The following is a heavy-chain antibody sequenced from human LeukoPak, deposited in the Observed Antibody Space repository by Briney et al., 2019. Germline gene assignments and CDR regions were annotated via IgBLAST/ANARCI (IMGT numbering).Heavy chain of an antibody. V-gene: IGHV3-74*01. CDR1: GFTFNSYW. CDR3: AKGTAGVVTSYYYYYMDV. D-gene: IGHD3-22*01. J-gene: IGHJ6*03. Sequence: GGSLRLSCAASGFTFNSYWMHWVRQAPGKGLVWVSRINSDGSTTNYADSVKGRFTISRDNAKNTLYLQMNSLRAGDTAVYYCAKGTAGVVTSYYYYYMDVWGKGTTVTISS. CDR2: INSDGSTT.